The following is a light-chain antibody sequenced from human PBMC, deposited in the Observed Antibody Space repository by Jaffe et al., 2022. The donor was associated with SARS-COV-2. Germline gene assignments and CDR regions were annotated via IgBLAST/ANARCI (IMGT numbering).Light chain of an antibody. CDR3: QSANQDASYVV. CDR1: ALPSQY. Sequence: SYDLTQPPSVSVSPGQTATITCSGDALPSQYAYWYQQRPGQAPVIVIYKDIERASGIPERFSGSTSGTTVTLTITGVRAEDEALYYCQSANQDASYVVFGGGTMVTVL. J-gene: IGLJ2*01. V-gene: IGLV3-25*03. CDR2: KDI.